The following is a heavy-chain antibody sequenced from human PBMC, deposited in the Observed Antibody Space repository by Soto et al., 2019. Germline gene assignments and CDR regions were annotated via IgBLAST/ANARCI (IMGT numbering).Heavy chain of an antibody. J-gene: IGHJ4*02. D-gene: IGHD4-17*01. CDR2: ISGSGATT. V-gene: IGHV3-23*04. CDR1: GFTFSSYV. CDR3: AALTTVTTAGFDY. Sequence: EVQLVESGGGLVQPGGSLRLSCAASGFTFSSYVMSWVRQAPGKGLEWVSGISGSGATTYYADSVKGRFTIYRDNSKNTLYLQMNSLRAEDTAVYYCAALTTVTTAGFDYWGQGTLVTVSS.